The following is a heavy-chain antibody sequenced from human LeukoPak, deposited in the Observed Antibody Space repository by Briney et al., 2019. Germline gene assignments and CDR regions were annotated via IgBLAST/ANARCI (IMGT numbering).Heavy chain of an antibody. Sequence: GASVKVSCKTSGYTFTNYGMHWVRQVPRQSPEWMGWINTGNGNTKSSQKFQDRVTLTRDTSASTAYMELNSLSSEDTAVYYCARVPLDDASRHYYPHWGQGTLVTVSS. CDR3: ARVPLDDASRHYYPH. CDR1: GYTFTNYG. J-gene: IGHJ1*01. D-gene: IGHD3-10*01. CDR2: INTGNGNT. V-gene: IGHV1-3*04.